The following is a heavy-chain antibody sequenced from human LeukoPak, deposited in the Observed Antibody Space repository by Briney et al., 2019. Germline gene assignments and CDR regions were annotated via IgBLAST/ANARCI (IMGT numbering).Heavy chain of an antibody. J-gene: IGHJ5*02. CDR1: GGSISSGGYY. Sequence: SQTLSLTCTVSGGSISSGGYYWRWIRQHPGKGLEWIGYIYYSGSTYYNPSLKSRVTISVDTSKNQFSLKLSSVTAADTAVYYCATSMGFIAAGALDPWGQGTLVTVSS. CDR3: ATSMGFIAAGALDP. CDR2: IYYSGST. D-gene: IGHD6-13*01. V-gene: IGHV4-31*03.